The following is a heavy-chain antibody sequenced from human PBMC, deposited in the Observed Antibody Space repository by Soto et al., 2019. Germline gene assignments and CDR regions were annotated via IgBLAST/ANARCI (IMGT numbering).Heavy chain of an antibody. CDR1: GYTFTGYY. D-gene: IGHD2-2*01. Sequence: ASVKVSCKTSGYTFTGYYMHWVRQAPGQGLEWMGWINPNSGATNYAQNFQGRVTMTRDTSISTAYMELSRVRSYYTAVYYCARDRGYCCGNGCWNFDHWGHGTQVTVSS. J-gene: IGHJ4*01. V-gene: IGHV1-2*02. CDR2: INPNSGAT. CDR3: ARDRGYCCGNGCWNFDH.